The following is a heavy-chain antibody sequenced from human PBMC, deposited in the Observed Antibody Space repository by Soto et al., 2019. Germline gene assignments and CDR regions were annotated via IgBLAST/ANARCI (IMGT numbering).Heavy chain of an antibody. D-gene: IGHD6-13*01. V-gene: IGHV3-30*03. J-gene: IGHJ4*02. CDR1: GFTFSTYG. CDR2: ITYDGISK. CDR3: ARDLFGSSFGDY. Sequence: PGGSLRLSCAASGFTFSTYGMHWVRQAPGKGPEWVAVITYDGISKYYKDSLKGRFTISRDNSKNTLFLQMNSLRAEDTAVYYCARDLFGSSFGDYWGQGTLVTVSS.